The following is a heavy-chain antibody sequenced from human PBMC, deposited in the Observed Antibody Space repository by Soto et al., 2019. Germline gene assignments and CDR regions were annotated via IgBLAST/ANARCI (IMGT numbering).Heavy chain of an antibody. D-gene: IGHD3-3*01. CDR1: GGTFSSYA. CDR3: ARDFPGVDISKQNDFWSGYYTSGYFDY. J-gene: IGHJ4*02. Sequence: ASVKVSCKASGGTFSSYAISWVRQAPGQGLEWMGGIIPIFGTANYAQKFQGRVTITADESTSTAYMELSSLRSEDTAVYYCARDFPGVDISKQNDFWSGYYTSGYFDYWGQGTLVTVSS. V-gene: IGHV1-69*13. CDR2: IIPIFGTA.